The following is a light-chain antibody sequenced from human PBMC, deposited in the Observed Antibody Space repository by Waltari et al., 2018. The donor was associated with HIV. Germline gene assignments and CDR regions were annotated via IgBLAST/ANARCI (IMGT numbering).Light chain of an antibody. V-gene: IGLV3-27*01. CDR3: YSAGDHDVV. J-gene: IGLJ2*01. CDR2: EDI. Sequence: SYELTQSSSVSVSPGQTASITCSGDILAKKYGRWFQQKPGQAPVVVIYEDIERPSGIPERFSGSSSGTTVTLTITGAHVEDDADYYCYSAGDHDVVFGGGTKLTVL. CDR1: ILAKKY.